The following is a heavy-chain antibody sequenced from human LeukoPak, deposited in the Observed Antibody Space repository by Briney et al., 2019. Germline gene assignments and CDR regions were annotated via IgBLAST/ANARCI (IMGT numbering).Heavy chain of an antibody. Sequence: SETLSLTCTVSGGSISSYYWSWIRQPPGKGLEWIAYIYYTGSTNYNPSLKSRVTISVDTSKNQFSLKLASVTAADTAVYYCARGTRYSFEKYFDSWGQGSLVTVSS. D-gene: IGHD5-18*01. V-gene: IGHV4-59*01. J-gene: IGHJ4*02. CDR1: GGSISSYY. CDR3: ARGTRYSFEKYFDS. CDR2: IYYTGST.